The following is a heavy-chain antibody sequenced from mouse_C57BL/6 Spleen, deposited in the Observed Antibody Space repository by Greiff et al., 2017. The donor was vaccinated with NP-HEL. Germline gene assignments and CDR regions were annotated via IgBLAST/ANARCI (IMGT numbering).Heavy chain of an antibody. CDR2: INPSNGGT. V-gene: IGHV1-53*01. CDR3: AREKYYGSREFAY. J-gene: IGHJ3*01. D-gene: IGHD1-1*01. CDR1: GYTFTSYW. Sequence: QVQLQQSGTELVKPGASVKLSCKASGYTFTSYWMHWVKQRPGQGLEWIGNINPSNGGTNYNEKFKSKATLTVDKSSSTAYMQLSSLTSEDSAVYYCAREKYYGSREFAYWGQGTLVTVSA.